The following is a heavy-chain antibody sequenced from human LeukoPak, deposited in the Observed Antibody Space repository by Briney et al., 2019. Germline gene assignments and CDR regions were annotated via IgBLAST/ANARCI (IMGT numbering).Heavy chain of an antibody. D-gene: IGHD3-10*01. J-gene: IGHJ3*02. V-gene: IGHV3-48*03. CDR2: ISSSGSTI. CDR3: ARDGVLLWSGEPASAFDI. CDR1: GFTFSSYE. Sequence: GGSLRLSCAASGFTFSSYEMNWVRQAPGKGLEWVSYISSSGSTIYYADSVKGRFTISRDNAKNSLYLQMNSLRAEDTAVYYCARDGVLLWSGEPASAFDIWGQGTMATVSS.